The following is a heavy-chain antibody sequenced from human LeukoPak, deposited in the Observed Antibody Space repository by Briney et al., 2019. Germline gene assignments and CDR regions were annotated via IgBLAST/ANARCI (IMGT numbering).Heavy chain of an antibody. Sequence: GGPLRLSCAASGSTFSSYWMSWVRQAPGKGLEWVANIKQDGSEKYYVDSVKGRFTISRDNAKNSLYLQMNSLRAEDTAVYYCARGQGYDFWSGYFDYWGQGTLVTVSS. J-gene: IGHJ4*02. V-gene: IGHV3-7*01. CDR3: ARGQGYDFWSGYFDY. CDR2: IKQDGSEK. D-gene: IGHD3-3*01. CDR1: GSTFSSYW.